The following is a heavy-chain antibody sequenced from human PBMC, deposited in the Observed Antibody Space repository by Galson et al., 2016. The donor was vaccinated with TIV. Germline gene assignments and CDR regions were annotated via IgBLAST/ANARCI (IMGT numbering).Heavy chain of an antibody. D-gene: IGHD3-10*01. CDR2: ISYDGNEN. J-gene: IGHJ4*02. CDR3: ARDAYYESGVDY. Sequence: SLRLSCAASGLTFTNHPMHWVRQAPGKGLEWVATISYDGNENYYAGSVKGRFTISRDNSKETLFVQLNSQRIEDTAVYYCARDAYYESGVDYWGQGTLVNVSS. CDR1: GLTFTNHP. V-gene: IGHV3-30*14.